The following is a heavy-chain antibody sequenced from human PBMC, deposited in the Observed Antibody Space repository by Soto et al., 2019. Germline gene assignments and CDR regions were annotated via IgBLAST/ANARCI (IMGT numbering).Heavy chain of an antibody. V-gene: IGHV3-7*03. Sequence: PGGSLRLSCAASGINFNDYWMSWVRQAPGKGLEWVANIKEDGSSKYYVDSVKGRFTISRDDAKNSLYLQMNSLRAEDTALYYFASENWYGFDHWGPGTPVTVSS. CDR2: IKEDGSSK. CDR3: ASENWYGFDH. CDR1: GINFNDYW. J-gene: IGHJ4*02. D-gene: IGHD1-1*01.